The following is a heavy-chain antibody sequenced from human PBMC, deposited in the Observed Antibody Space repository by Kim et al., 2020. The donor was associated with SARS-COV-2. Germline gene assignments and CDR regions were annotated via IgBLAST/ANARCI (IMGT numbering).Heavy chain of an antibody. CDR3: ARAIIVTTYDY. V-gene: IGHV1-46*01. J-gene: IGHJ4*02. CDR2: T. Sequence: TSYAQKFQGRVTMTRDTSTSTVDMELSSLRSEDTAVYYCARAIIVTTYDYWGQGTLVTVSS. D-gene: IGHD4-4*01.